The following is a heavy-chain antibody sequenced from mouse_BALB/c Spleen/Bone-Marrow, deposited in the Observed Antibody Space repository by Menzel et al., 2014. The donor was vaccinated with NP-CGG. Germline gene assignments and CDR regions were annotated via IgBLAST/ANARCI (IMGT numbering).Heavy chain of an antibody. D-gene: IGHD3-1*01. Sequence: QVQLQQPGAELVKPGASVKMSCKASGYTFTSYNMHWVKQTPGQGLEWIGAIYPGNGDTSYNQKFKGKATLTADKSSSTAYMQLSSLTSEDSAVYYCARSGSSGYYAMDYWGQGTSVTVSS. CDR2: IYPGNGDT. CDR1: GYTFTSYN. V-gene: IGHV1-12*01. J-gene: IGHJ4*01. CDR3: ARSGSSGYYAMDY.